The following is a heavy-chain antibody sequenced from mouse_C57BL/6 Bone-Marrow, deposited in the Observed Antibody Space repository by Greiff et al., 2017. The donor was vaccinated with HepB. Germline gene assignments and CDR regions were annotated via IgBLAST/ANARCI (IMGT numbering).Heavy chain of an antibody. CDR1: GYTFTDHT. V-gene: IGHV1-78*01. D-gene: IGHD1-1*01. CDR2: IYPRDGST. J-gene: IGHJ1*03. Sequence: QVQLQQSDAELVKPGASVKISCKVSGYTFTDHTIHWMKQRPEQGLEWIGYIYPRDGSTKYNEKFKGKATLTADTSSSTAYMQLNSLTSEDSAVYFCAMLYGSSNWYFDVWGTGTTVTVTS. CDR3: AMLYGSSNWYFDV.